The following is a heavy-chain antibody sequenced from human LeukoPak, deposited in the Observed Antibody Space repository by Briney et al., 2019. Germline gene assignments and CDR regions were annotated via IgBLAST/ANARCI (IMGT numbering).Heavy chain of an antibody. CDR1: GFTFSGSA. CDR2: IKQDGSEK. CDR3: AREYSSGWPDAFDI. Sequence: PGGSLRLSCAASGFTFSGSAIHGVRQAPGKGLEWVANIKQDGSEKYYVDSVKGRFTFSRDNAKNSLYLPMNSLRAEDTAVYYCAREYSSGWPDAFDIWGQGTMVTVSS. D-gene: IGHD6-19*01. J-gene: IGHJ3*02. V-gene: IGHV3-7*01.